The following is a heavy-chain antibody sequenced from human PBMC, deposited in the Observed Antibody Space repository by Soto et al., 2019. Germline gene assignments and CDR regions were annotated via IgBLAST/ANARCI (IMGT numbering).Heavy chain of an antibody. D-gene: IGHD5-12*01. CDR2: VSASGGTI. CDR3: TKEKSVVDSGYDAFDV. V-gene: IGHV3-48*03. CDR1: GFTFSDYE. Sequence: PGGSLRLSCAASGFTFSDYEMDWVRQAPGKGLEGVAYVSASGGTIFYADSVKGRFIISRDNAESSLSLQMNSLRADDTAVYYCTKEKSVVDSGYDAFDVWGQGTMVTVSS. J-gene: IGHJ3*01.